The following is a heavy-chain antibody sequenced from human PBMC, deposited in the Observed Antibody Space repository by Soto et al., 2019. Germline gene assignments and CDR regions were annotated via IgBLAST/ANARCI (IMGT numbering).Heavy chain of an antibody. Sequence: SETLSLTCAVYGGSFSGYYWSWIRQPPGKGLEWIGEINHSGSTNYNPSLKSRVTISVDTSKNQFSLKLSSATAADTAVYYCARRTGTSRYYYYGMDVWGQGTTVTVSS. CDR3: ARRTGTSRYYYYGMDV. CDR1: GGSFSGYY. V-gene: IGHV4-34*01. D-gene: IGHD1-7*01. CDR2: INHSGST. J-gene: IGHJ6*02.